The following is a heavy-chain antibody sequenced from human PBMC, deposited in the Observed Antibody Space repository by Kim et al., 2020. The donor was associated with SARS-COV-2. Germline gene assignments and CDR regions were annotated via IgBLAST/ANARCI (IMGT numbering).Heavy chain of an antibody. CDR2: ISGGGSNS. CDR3: AKVGAWSGYGLEY. CDR1: GFTFSRYA. D-gene: IGHD5-12*01. V-gene: IGHV3-23*01. J-gene: IGHJ4*02. Sequence: GGSLRLSCAASGFTFSRYAMTWVRQAPGKGLEWVSTISGGGSNSYYADSVKGRFTISRDNSKNTLYLQMNSLRAEDTAVYYCAKVGAWSGYGLEYWGQGTLVTVSS.